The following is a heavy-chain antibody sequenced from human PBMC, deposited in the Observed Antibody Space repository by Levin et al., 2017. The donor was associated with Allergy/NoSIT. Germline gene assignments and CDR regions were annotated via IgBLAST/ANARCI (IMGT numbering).Heavy chain of an antibody. CDR3: ARGGGMITFGGVMPNY. Sequence: GGSLRLSCAASGFTFSSYAMHWVRQAPGKGLEWVAVISYDGSNKYYADSVKGRFTISRDNSKNTLYLQMNSLRAEDTAVYYCARGGGMITFGGVMPNYWGQGTLVTVSS. D-gene: IGHD3-16*01. J-gene: IGHJ4*02. CDR1: GFTFSSYA. V-gene: IGHV3-30-3*01. CDR2: ISYDGSNK.